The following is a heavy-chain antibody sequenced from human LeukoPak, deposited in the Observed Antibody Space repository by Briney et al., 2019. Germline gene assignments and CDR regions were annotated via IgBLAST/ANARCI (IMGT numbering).Heavy chain of an antibody. D-gene: IGHD3-22*01. V-gene: IGHV4-4*07. Sequence: SETLSLTCIVSGGSISSYYWSWIRQPAGKGLEWIGRIYSSGSTNYNPSLKSRVTMSVDTSKKRFSLNLSSVTAADTAVYYCARDDGSSECFDYWGQGTLVTVSS. J-gene: IGHJ4*02. CDR3: ARDDGSSECFDY. CDR1: GGSISSYY. CDR2: IYSSGST.